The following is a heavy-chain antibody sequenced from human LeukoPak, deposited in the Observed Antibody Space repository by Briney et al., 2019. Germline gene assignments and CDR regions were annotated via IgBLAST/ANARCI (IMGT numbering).Heavy chain of an antibody. CDR2: NNHSGST. Sequence: SETLSLTCAVYGGSFSGYYWSWLRQPPGKGLEWVGENNHSGSTNYNPSLKSRVTIPVDTSKNQFSLKLSSVTAADTAVYYCARGGRSSSGYSNLGGGIDPWGQGTLVTVSS. CDR3: ARGGRSSSGYSNLGGGIDP. J-gene: IGHJ5*02. D-gene: IGHD3-22*01. V-gene: IGHV4-34*01. CDR1: GGSFSGYY.